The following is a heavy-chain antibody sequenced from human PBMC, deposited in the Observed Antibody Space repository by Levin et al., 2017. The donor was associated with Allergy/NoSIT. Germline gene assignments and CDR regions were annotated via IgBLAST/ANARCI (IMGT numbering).Heavy chain of an antibody. D-gene: IGHD6-19*01. V-gene: IGHV3-23*01. CDR1: GFSFNNYG. CDR3: AKGVSTGCCYFYGLDV. J-gene: IGHJ6*02. CDR2: ISNSGGST. Sequence: PGGSLRLSCAASGFSFNNYGMSWVRQAPGKGLEWVSGISNSGGSTYYADSVKGRLTISSDNSKNTLFLQISSLRAEDTALYYCAKGVSTGCCYFYGLDVWGQGTTVTVSS.